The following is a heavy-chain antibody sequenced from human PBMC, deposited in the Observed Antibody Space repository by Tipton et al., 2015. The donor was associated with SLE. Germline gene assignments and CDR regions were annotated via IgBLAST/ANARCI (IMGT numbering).Heavy chain of an antibody. D-gene: IGHD1-26*01. CDR3: ARDGGSLEDYMDV. Sequence: SLRLSCVASGFTFSSNWMSWVRQTPGKGLEWVANIKEDGSDKYYVDSVKGRFTISRDNAKNSLYLQMNSLSAEDTAVYYCARDGGSLEDYMDVWAKGPRSPSP. J-gene: IGHJ6*03. V-gene: IGHV3-7*01. CDR1: GFTFSSNW. CDR2: IKEDGSDK.